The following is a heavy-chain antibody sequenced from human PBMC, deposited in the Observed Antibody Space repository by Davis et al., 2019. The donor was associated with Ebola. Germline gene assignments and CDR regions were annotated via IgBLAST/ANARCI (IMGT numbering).Heavy chain of an antibody. CDR2: INTGDGNT. V-gene: IGHV1-3*04. J-gene: IGHJ5*02. Sequence: ASVKVSCKASGYTFNKYNMHWVRQAPGQRPEWMGWINTGDGNTRYSQKFQGRVTITRDTSASTAYMELDSLIFEDTAVYFCARPYYDLNWFDLWGQGTLVTVSS. D-gene: IGHD3-3*01. CDR1: GYTFNKYN. CDR3: ARPYYDLNWFDL.